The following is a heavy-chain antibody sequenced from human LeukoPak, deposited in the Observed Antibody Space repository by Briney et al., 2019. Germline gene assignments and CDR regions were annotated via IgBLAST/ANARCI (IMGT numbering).Heavy chain of an antibody. CDR3: ARGERHYYDSSGYNFDY. D-gene: IGHD3-22*01. CDR2: INPNSGGT. CDR1: GYTFTGYY. Sequence: ALVKVSCKASGYTFTGYYMHWVRQAPGQGLEWMGRINPNSGGTNYAQKFQGRVTMTRDTSISTAYMELSRLRSDDTAVYYCARGERHYYDSSGYNFDYWGQGTLVTVSS. V-gene: IGHV1-2*06. J-gene: IGHJ4*02.